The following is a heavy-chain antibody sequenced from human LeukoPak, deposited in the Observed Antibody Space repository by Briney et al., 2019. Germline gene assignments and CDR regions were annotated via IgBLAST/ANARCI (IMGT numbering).Heavy chain of an antibody. Sequence: GGSPRLSCAASGFTFSDYYMSWIRQAPGRGLEWVSYISSSGSTIYYADSVKGRFTISRDNAKNSLYLQMNSLRAEDTAVYYCARASRGRTLYFDLWGRGTLVTVSS. CDR1: GFTFSDYY. J-gene: IGHJ2*01. CDR2: ISSSGSTI. CDR3: ARASRGRTLYFDL. D-gene: IGHD2-2*01. V-gene: IGHV3-11*04.